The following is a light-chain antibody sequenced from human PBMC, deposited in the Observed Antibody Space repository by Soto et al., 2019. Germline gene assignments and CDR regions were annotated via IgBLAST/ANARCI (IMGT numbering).Light chain of an antibody. V-gene: IGKV1-39*01. CDR1: QGISGY. CDR3: QQAHGT. J-gene: IGKJ5*01. CDR2: AAS. Sequence: DIQMTQSPSSLSASVGDRVTITCRASQGISGYLSWYQQKPGKAPKLLIYAASTLQSGVPSRFSGSGSGTDFTLTISSLQPEDFATYYCQQAHGTFGQGTRWRLN.